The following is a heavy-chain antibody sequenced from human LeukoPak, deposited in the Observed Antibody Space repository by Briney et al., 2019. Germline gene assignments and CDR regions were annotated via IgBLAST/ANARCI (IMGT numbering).Heavy chain of an antibody. D-gene: IGHD5-18*01. CDR3: ARAMVTRKYFDY. CDR1: GGSISSGGYS. CDR2: IYHSGST. V-gene: IGHV4-30-2*01. Sequence: TSETLSLTCAVSGGSISSGGYSWSWIRQPPGKGLEWIGYIYHSGSTYYNPSLKSRVTISVDRSKNQFSLKLSSVTAADTAVYYCARAMVTRKYFDYWGQGTLVTVSS. J-gene: IGHJ4*02.